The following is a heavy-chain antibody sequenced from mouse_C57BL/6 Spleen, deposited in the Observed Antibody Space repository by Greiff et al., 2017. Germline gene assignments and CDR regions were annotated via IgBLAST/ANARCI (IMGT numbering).Heavy chain of an antibody. V-gene: IGHV1-18*01. D-gene: IGHD2-4*01. Sequence: VQLQQPGPELVKPGASVKIPCKASGYTFTDYNMDWVKQSHGKSLEWIGDINPNNGGTIYNQKFKGQATLTVDKSSSTAYMELRSLTSEDTAVYCCARYDYDGGFAYWGQGTLVTVSA. CDR1: GYTFTDYN. CDR3: ARYDYDGGFAY. CDR2: INPNNGGT. J-gene: IGHJ3*01.